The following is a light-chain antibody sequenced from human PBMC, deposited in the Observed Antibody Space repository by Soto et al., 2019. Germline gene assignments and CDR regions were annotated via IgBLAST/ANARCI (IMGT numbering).Light chain of an antibody. V-gene: IGKV2-30*01. Sequence: DVVMTQSPLSLPVTLGQPASISCRSSQSLVYSDGNTYLNWFQQRPGRSPRRLIYKVSNRDSGVPDRISGSGSGTDFTLKISRVEAEYVGVYYCMQGTHWPITFGQGTRLEIK. CDR1: QSLVYSDGNTY. CDR2: KVS. J-gene: IGKJ5*01. CDR3: MQGTHWPIT.